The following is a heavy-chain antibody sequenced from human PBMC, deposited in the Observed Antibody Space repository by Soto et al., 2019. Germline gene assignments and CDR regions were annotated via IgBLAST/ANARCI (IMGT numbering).Heavy chain of an antibody. V-gene: IGHV4-4*02. CDR2: IYHSGST. CDR3: ARAVSSGWYSEYFQH. Sequence: SETLSLTCAVSSGSISSSNWWSWVRQPSGKGLEWIGEIYHSGSTNYNPYLKSRVTISVDKSKSQFSLKLSSVTAADTAVYYCARAVSSGWYSEYFQHWGQGTLVTVSS. CDR1: SGSISSSNW. J-gene: IGHJ1*01. D-gene: IGHD6-19*01.